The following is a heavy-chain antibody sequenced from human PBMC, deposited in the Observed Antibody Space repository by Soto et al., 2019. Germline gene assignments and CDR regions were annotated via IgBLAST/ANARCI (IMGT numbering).Heavy chain of an antibody. J-gene: IGHJ4*02. CDR1: GFSFSRYG. CDR3: AKESIQVGGHNYFDY. D-gene: IGHD6-19*01. Sequence: GGSLRLSCEASGFSFSRYGMHWVRQAPGMGLEWVAVISWDGLAQYYADSVKGRFTISRDNSQSTLYLQMNSLRTEDTAIYYCAKESIQVGGHNYFDYWGQGALVTVSS. V-gene: IGHV3-30*18. CDR2: ISWDGLAQ.